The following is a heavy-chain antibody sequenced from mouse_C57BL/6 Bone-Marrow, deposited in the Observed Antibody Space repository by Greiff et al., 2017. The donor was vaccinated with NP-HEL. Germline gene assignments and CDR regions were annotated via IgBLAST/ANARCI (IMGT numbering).Heavy chain of an antibody. CDR1: GFTFSSYA. J-gene: IGHJ4*01. D-gene: IGHD1-1*01. CDR3: ARDPTVVDYAMDY. Sequence: EVQVVESGGGLVKPGGSLKLSCAASGFTFSSYAMSWVRQTPEKRLEWVATISDGGSYTYYPDNVKGRFTISRDNAKNNLYLQMSHLKSEDTAMYYCARDPTVVDYAMDYWGQGTSVTVSS. CDR2: ISDGGSYT. V-gene: IGHV5-4*01.